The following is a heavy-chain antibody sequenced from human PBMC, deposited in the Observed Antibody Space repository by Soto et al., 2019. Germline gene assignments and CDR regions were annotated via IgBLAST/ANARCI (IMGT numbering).Heavy chain of an antibody. J-gene: IGHJ4*02. D-gene: IGHD5-12*01. CDR3: AKEHRGLRLWGTYCDY. V-gene: IGHV3-23*01. CDR2: LSGSGSST. CDR1: GFTFSSYA. Sequence: EVQLLESGGGLVQPGGSLRLSCAASGFTFSSYAMSWVRQAPGKGLEWVSTLSGSGSSTYYADSVKGRFTISRDNSKNTLYLQMNSLRAEDTAVYYCAKEHRGLRLWGTYCDYWRQGTLVTVSS.